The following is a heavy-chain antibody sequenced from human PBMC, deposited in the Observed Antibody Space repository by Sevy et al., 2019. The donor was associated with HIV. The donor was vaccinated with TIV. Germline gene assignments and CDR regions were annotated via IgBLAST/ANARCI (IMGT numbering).Heavy chain of an antibody. J-gene: IGHJ4*02. Sequence: GGSLRLSCSASGFTFSNYAMHWVRQAPGKGLEYVSAISSNGGTTYYADSVKGRFTISRDNSNNTVYLQMSSLRAEDTAVYYCVKVPSEDDSWSGSYIHWGQGTLVTVSS. V-gene: IGHV3-64D*06. CDR2: ISSNGGTT. CDR1: GFTFSNYA. CDR3: VKVPSEDDSWSGSYIH. D-gene: IGHD3-3*01.